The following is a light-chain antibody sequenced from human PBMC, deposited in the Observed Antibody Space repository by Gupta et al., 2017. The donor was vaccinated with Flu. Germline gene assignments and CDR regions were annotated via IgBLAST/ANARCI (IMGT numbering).Light chain of an antibody. CDR3: QQYNSYLYS. CDR2: KAS. V-gene: IGKV1-5*03. J-gene: IGKJ2*03. Sequence: DIQLTQYPSTLSASVGDRVTITCRASQSISSWLAWYQQKPGKAPKLLIYKASSLESGVPSRFSGRGSGTEFTLTISSLQPDDFATYYCQQYNSYLYSFGQGTKLEIK. CDR1: QSISSW.